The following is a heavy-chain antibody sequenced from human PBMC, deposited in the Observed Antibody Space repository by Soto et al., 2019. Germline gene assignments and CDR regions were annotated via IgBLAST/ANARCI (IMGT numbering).Heavy chain of an antibody. Sequence: ASVKVSCKTSGYIFTNFDLSWVRQAPGQGLEWMGWLYPKSGNADYSQKFQGRVAMTRNTSISTAYMELTNLRFEDTAVYYCVRSNDPLDYWGQGTLVTVSS. V-gene: IGHV1-8*01. J-gene: IGHJ4*02. CDR2: LYPKSGNA. CDR1: GYIFTNFD. CDR3: VRSNDPLDY. D-gene: IGHD1-1*01.